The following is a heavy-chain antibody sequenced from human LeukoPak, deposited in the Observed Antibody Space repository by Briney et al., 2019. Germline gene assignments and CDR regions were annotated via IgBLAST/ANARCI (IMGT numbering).Heavy chain of an antibody. Sequence: SETLSLTCNVSGGSVTSFYWSWIRQSPGKGLERIGDLFYTWRTNYNPSLKRQGSISADTSKNQFSLRLSSVTAADTAVYYCTRQLTSGRRVGWFDPWGQGTLVTVSS. CDR2: LFYTWRT. J-gene: IGHJ5*02. V-gene: IGHV4-59*08. D-gene: IGHD3-10*01. CDR1: GGSVTSFY. CDR3: TRQLTSGRRVGWFDP.